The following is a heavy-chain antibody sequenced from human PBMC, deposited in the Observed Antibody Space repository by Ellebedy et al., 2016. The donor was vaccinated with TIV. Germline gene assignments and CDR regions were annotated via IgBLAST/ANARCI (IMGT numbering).Heavy chain of an antibody. J-gene: IGHJ5*02. CDR3: ARDPGGGGDFGDNWFDP. D-gene: IGHD2-21*01. Sequence: GESLKISCEASGIIVSDYFMNWVRQAPGKGLEWVSVLYPDAKTNYTDSVNGRFIDSRDSSKNTLYLQMNSLTAEDTAVYYCARDPGGGGDFGDNWFDPWGQGTLVTVSS. CDR1: GIIVSDYF. CDR2: LYPDAKT. V-gene: IGHV3-66*01.